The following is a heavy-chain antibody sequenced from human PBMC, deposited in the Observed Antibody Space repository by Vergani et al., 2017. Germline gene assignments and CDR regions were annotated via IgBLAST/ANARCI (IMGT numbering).Heavy chain of an antibody. Sequence: QVQLVQSGAEVKKPGSSVKVSCKASGGPFSSYAISWVRQAPGQGLEWMGGIIPIFGTANYAQKFQGRVTITADESTSTAYMELSSLRSEDTAVYYCGRGGGYSSSWYTPTYYYYYGMDVWGQGTTVTVSS. V-gene: IGHV1-69*12. CDR1: GGPFSSYA. CDR3: GRGGGYSSSWYTPTYYYYYGMDV. J-gene: IGHJ6*02. D-gene: IGHD6-13*01. CDR2: IIPIFGTA.